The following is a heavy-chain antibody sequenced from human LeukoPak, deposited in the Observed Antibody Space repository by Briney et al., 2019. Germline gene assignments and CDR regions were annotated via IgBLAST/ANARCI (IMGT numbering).Heavy chain of an antibody. Sequence: GGSLRLSCAASGFTFSRYGMHWVRQAPGKGPEWVAIIWYDGSNKYYADSVKGRFTISRDNSKTTLYLQMNSLRAEDTAVYYCAKSTTGTTGWFDPWGQGTLVTVSS. V-gene: IGHV3-33*06. CDR1: GFTFSRYG. J-gene: IGHJ5*02. CDR3: AKSTTGTTGWFDP. CDR2: IWYDGSNK. D-gene: IGHD1-1*01.